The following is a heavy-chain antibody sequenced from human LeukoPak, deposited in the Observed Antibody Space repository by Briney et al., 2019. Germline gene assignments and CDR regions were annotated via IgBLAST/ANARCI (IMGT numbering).Heavy chain of an antibody. CDR2: ISSSSSTI. Sequence: GGSLRLSCAASGFTFSSYSMNWVRQAPGKGLEWVSYISSSSSTIYYADSVKGRFTISRDNAKNSLYLQMNSLRAEDTAVYYCARDYYDSSGYYCADYFDYWGQGTLVTVSS. D-gene: IGHD3-22*01. V-gene: IGHV3-48*04. CDR1: GFTFSSYS. CDR3: ARDYYDSSGYYCADYFDY. J-gene: IGHJ4*02.